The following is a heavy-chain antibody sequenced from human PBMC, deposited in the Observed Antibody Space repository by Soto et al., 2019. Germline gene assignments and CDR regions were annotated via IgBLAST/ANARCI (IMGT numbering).Heavy chain of an antibody. D-gene: IGHD2-15*01. CDR3: ARVYCSGYHIFDY. CDR1: GFTFSSYW. J-gene: IGHJ4*02. Sequence: SLRLSCAASGFTFSSYWMHWVRQAPGKGLVWVSRINSDGSSTSYADSVKGRFTISRDNAKNTLYLQMNSLRAEDTAVYYCARVYCSGYHIFDYWGLGTLVTVSS. V-gene: IGHV3-74*01. CDR2: INSDGSST.